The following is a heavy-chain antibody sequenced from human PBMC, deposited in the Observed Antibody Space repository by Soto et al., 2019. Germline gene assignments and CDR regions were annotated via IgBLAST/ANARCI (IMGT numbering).Heavy chain of an antibody. J-gene: IGHJ5*02. V-gene: IGHV3-7*03. CDR2: IKQDGSEK. Sequence: GSLRLSCAASGFTFSSYWMSWVRQAPGKGLEWVANIKQDGSEKYYVDSVKGRFTISRDNAKNSLYLQMNSLRAEDTAVDYCARDRGSGRFDPWGQGTLVTVSS. D-gene: IGHD6-19*01. CDR1: GFTFSSYW. CDR3: ARDRGSGRFDP.